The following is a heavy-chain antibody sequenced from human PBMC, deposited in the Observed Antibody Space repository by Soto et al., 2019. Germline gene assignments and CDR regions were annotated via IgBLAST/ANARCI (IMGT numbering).Heavy chain of an antibody. CDR3: AKNSETYGDSRYDS. CDR2: IRNSGSNT. CDR1: GFIFNNYA. J-gene: IGHJ4*02. Sequence: PGGSLRLSCAASGFIFNNYAMSWVRQAPGKGLEWVSSIRNSGSNTYYADSMKGRFTISRDNSENTLFLQMNSLRAEDTAVYYCAKNSETYGDSRYDSWGQGTLVTVSS. D-gene: IGHD4-17*01. V-gene: IGHV3-23*01.